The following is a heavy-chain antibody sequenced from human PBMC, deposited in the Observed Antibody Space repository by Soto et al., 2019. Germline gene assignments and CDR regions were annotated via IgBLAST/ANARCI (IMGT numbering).Heavy chain of an antibody. CDR2: IYWDDDK. CDR3: AHRLGGDDRFGY. D-gene: IGHD1-26*01. CDR1: GFSLSTSGVG. J-gene: IGHJ4*02. V-gene: IGHV2-5*02. Sequence: QITLKESGPTLVKPTQTLTLTCTFSGFSLSTSGVGVGWIRQPPGKALEWLALIYWDDDKRYSPSLKSRLTIXKXXSKNQVVLTMTNMDPVDTATYYCAHRLGGDDRFGYWGQGTLVTVSS.